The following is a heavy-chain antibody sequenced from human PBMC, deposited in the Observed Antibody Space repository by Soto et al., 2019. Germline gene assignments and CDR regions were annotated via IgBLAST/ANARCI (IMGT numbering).Heavy chain of an antibody. Sequence: AASLAPSCAASGPTFTSYSINWVRHAPGKRLQWVSYSSSSSSTIYYADSVKGRFTISRDNAKNSLYLQMNSLRDEDTAVYYCARDRIQLCYHDAFDIWGQGTMVTVSS. CDR3: ARDRIQLCYHDAFDI. CDR2: SSSSSSTI. V-gene: IGHV3-48*02. J-gene: IGHJ3*02. D-gene: IGHD5-18*01. CDR1: GPTFTSYS.